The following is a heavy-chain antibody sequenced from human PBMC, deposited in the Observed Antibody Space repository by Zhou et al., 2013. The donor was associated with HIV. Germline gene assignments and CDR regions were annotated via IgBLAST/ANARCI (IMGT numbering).Heavy chain of an antibody. CDR1: GGTFSSYA. J-gene: IGHJ6*02. Sequence: QVQLVQSGAEVKKPGSSVKVSCKASGGTFSSYAISWVRQAPGQGLEWMGGIIPIFGTANYAQRFQGRVTITADESTTTAHMELSSLRSEDTAVYYCARGDLWSYYYYGMDVWGQGTTVTVSS. CDR2: IIPIFGTA. CDR3: ARGDLWSYYYYGMDV. D-gene: IGHD3-10*01. V-gene: IGHV1-69*12.